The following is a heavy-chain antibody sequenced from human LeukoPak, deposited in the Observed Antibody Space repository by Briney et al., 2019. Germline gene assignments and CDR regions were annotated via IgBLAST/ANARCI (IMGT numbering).Heavy chain of an antibody. D-gene: IGHD4-17*01. CDR3: TSGEYSQGSDV. CDR2: IYNIGNT. J-gene: IGHJ3*01. Sequence: SETLSLTCTVSGGSISSGGYFWSWIRQPAGKGLEWIGRIYNIGNTNYNPSLRSRVTISVDTSKNQFSLKLSSVSAADTAVYYCTSGEYSQGSDVWGQGTMVTVTS. CDR1: GGSISSGGYF. V-gene: IGHV4-61*02.